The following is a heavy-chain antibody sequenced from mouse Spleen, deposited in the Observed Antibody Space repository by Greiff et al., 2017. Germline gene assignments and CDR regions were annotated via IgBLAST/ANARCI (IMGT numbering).Heavy chain of an antibody. V-gene: IGHV1-26*01. CDR1: GYTFTDYY. D-gene: IGHD1-1*01. CDR2: INPNNGGT. CDR3: AREDYGSSLYAMDY. J-gene: IGHJ4*01. Sequence: EVQLQQSGPELVKPGASVKISCKASGYTFTDYYMNWVKQSHGKSLEWIGDINPNNGGTSYNQKFKGKATLTVDKSSSTAYMELRSLTSEDSAVYYCAREDYGSSLYAMDYWGQGTSVTVSS.